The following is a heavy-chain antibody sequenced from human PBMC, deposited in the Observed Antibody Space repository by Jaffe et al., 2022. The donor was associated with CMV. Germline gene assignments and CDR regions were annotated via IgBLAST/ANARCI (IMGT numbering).Heavy chain of an antibody. V-gene: IGHV3-9*01. Sequence: EVQLVESGGGLVQPGRSLRLACAASGFAFGDYAMHWVRQVPGKGLEWVSGISWNSVRIDYADSVKGRFTISRDNAKKSLYLQMNGLRVEDTALYQCVRDGSPNPFHGWFDPWGQGTLVTVSS. J-gene: IGHJ5*02. D-gene: IGHD2-2*01. CDR3: VRDGSPNPFHGWFDP. CDR1: GFAFGDYA. CDR2: ISWNSVRI.